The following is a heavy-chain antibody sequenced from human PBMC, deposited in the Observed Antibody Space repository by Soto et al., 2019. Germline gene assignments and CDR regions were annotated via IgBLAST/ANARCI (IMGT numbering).Heavy chain of an antibody. CDR2: SYHNGST. J-gene: IGHJ4*02. CDR3: ARSPEATVTAFDY. D-gene: IGHD4-17*01. Sequence: SETLSLTCAVSGDSISSGAYSWSWIRQPPGKGLEWIGYSYHNGSTYYNPPLKSRVTISVDRSKNQFSLKLSSVTAADTAVYYCARSPEATVTAFDYWGQGTLVTVSS. V-gene: IGHV4-30-2*01. CDR1: GDSISSGAYS.